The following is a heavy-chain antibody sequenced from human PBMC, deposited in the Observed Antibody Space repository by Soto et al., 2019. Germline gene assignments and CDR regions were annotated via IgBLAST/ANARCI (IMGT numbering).Heavy chain of an antibody. D-gene: IGHD3-10*01. CDR1: GFSLTTDGEG. V-gene: IGHV2-5*02. CDR2: IYWDDDE. J-gene: IGHJ4*02. Sequence: QLTLKESGPTLVNPTQTLTLTCSFSGFSLTTDGEGVGWVRQTPGEALEWLALIYWDDDERYSPSLKTRLTITKDTSKNQVVLIMTNMAPMDTATYYCAHSRNLITEDAQVGDFDSWGQGTLVTVSS. CDR3: AHSRNLITEDAQVGDFDS.